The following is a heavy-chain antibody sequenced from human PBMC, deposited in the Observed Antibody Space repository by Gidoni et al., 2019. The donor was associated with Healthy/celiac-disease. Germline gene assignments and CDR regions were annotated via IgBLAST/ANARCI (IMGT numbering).Heavy chain of an antibody. CDR1: GFPVVSTS. Sequence: EVQLVETGGGLIQPGGSLRLSCAASGFPVVSTSMSWVRQAAGKGLEWVSVIYSGGSTYYADYVKGRFTISRDNSKNTLYLQMNSLRAEDTAVYYCARTVTTPVNYYYYMDVWGKGTTVTVSS. CDR2: IYSGGST. D-gene: IGHD4-4*01. V-gene: IGHV3-53*02. CDR3: ARTVTTPVNYYYYMDV. J-gene: IGHJ6*03.